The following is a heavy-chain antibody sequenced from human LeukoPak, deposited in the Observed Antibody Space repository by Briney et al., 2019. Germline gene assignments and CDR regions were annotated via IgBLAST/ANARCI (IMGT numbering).Heavy chain of an antibody. V-gene: IGHV1-2*02. CDR1: GYTFTGYY. CDR2: INPNSGGT. Sequence: GASVKVSCKASGYTFTGYYMHWVRQAPGQGLEWMGWINPNSGGTNYAQKFQGRVTMTRDTSISTAYMELSRLRSDDTAVYYCARDSQPYYDSSGRWYCFDYWGQGTLVTVSS. CDR3: ARDSQPYYDSSGRWYCFDY. D-gene: IGHD3-22*01. J-gene: IGHJ4*02.